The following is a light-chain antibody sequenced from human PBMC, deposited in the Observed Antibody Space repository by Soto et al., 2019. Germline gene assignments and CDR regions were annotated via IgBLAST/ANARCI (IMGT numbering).Light chain of an antibody. CDR2: EVT. CDR1: RSDVGGHNY. Sequence: QSALTQPASVSGTPGQSITISCTGTRSDVGGHNYVSWYQQHPGTAPKLMIYEVTNRPSGVPNRFSGSKSGKTASLTISGLQAEDEADYYCISYTISSTLDVVFGGGTKLTVL. V-gene: IGLV2-14*01. J-gene: IGLJ2*01. CDR3: ISYTISSTLDVV.